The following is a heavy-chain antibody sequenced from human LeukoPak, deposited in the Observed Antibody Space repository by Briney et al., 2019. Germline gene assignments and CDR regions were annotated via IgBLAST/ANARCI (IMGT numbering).Heavy chain of an antibody. V-gene: IGHV5-51*01. CDR3: ARIYYGSGSHNWFDP. CDR1: GYSFTSYW. CDR2: IYPGDSDT. D-gene: IGHD3-10*01. J-gene: IGHJ5*02. Sequence: EESLKISCKGSGYSFTSYWIGWVRQMPGKGLEWMGIIYPGDSDTRYSPSFQGQVTISADKSISTAYLQWSSLKASDTAMYYCARIYYGSGSHNWFDPWGQGTLVTVSS.